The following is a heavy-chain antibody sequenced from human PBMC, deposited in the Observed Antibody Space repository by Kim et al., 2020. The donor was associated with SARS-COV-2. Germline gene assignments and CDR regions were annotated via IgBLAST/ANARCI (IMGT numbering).Heavy chain of an antibody. CDR3: AKDWDSIAAAGIVDY. V-gene: IGHV3-30*02. D-gene: IGHD6-13*01. J-gene: IGHJ4*02. Sequence: DNVKDRFTISRDNSKNTLYLQMNSLRAEDTAVYYGAKDWDSIAAAGIVDYWGQGTLVTVSS.